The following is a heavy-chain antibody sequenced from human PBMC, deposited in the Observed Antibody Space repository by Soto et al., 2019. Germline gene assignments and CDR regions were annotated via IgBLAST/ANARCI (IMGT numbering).Heavy chain of an antibody. CDR3: ASTFSTVTINWYFDL. Sequence: PGGTLRLSCAASGFTFSDYYMSWIRQAPGKGLDWVSYISSSGSTIYYADSVKGRFTISRDNAKNSLYLQMNSLRAENTAVYYCASTFSTVTINWYFDLWGRGTLVTVSS. D-gene: IGHD4-17*01. CDR1: GFTFSDYY. CDR2: ISSSGSTI. V-gene: IGHV3-11*01. J-gene: IGHJ2*01.